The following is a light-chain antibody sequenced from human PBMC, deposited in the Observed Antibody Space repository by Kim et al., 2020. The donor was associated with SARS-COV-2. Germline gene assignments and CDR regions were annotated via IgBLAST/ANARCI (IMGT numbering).Light chain of an antibody. CDR1: QGISSY. V-gene: IGKV1-8*01. Sequence: AIRITQSPSSLSASTGDRVTITCRASQGISSYLAWYQQKPGKAPKLLIYAASTLQSGVPSRFSGSGSGTDFTLTISCLQSEDFATYDCQQYYSYPPGLGQETKVDIK. CDR2: AAS. CDR3: QQYYSYPPG. J-gene: IGKJ1*01.